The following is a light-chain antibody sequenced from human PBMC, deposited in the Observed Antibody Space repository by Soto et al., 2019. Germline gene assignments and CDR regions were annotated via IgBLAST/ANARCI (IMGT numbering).Light chain of an antibody. V-gene: IGKV3-11*01. CDR1: QSVNNY. J-gene: IGKJ4*01. CDR2: DTS. Sequence: EIVLTQSPATLSLSPGERATLSCRASQSVNNYLGWYQQKPGQAPRLLIYDTSNRATGIPARFSGSGSGTDFNLTISSLEPEDFAVYYCQQRRYWPLTFGGGTKVEIK. CDR3: QQRRYWPLT.